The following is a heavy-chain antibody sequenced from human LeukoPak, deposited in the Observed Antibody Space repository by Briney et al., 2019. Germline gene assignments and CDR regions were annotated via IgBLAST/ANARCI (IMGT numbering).Heavy chain of an antibody. V-gene: IGHV3-21*01. J-gene: IGHJ4*02. CDR2: ISSSSSYI. CDR1: GFTFSSYS. CDR3: AGRTYYYDSSGYYIDY. Sequence: GGSLRLSCAASGFTFSSYSMNWVRQAPGKGLEWVSSISSSSSYIYYADSVKGRFTISRDNAKNSLYLQMNRLRAEDTAVYYCAGRTYYYDSSGYYIDYWGQGTLVTVSS. D-gene: IGHD3-22*01.